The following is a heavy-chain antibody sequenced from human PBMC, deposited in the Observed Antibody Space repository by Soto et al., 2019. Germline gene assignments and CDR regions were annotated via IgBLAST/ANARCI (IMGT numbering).Heavy chain of an antibody. CDR2: IIPIFGTA. CDR3: ARAAYSYGTAYLSYYYGMDV. Sequence: SVKVSCKASGGTFSTYAISWVRQAPGQGLEWVGGIIPIFGTANYAQKFQGRVTITADESTSTAYMELSSLRSEDMAVYYCARAAYSYGTAYLSYYYGMDVWGQGTTVTVSS. CDR1: GGTFSTYA. D-gene: IGHD5-18*01. J-gene: IGHJ6*02. V-gene: IGHV1-69*13.